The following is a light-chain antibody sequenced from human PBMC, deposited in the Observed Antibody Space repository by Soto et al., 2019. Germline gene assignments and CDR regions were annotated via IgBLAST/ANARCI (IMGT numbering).Light chain of an antibody. Sequence: EIVLTQSPGTLSLSPGERATLSCRASQSISSTSLAWYQQKPGQAPRLLIYGISSRATGIPDRFSGSGSGTDLTLTINRLEPEDFAVYFCQHYSNSLWTFGQGTKVEIK. CDR2: GIS. CDR3: QHYSNSLWT. J-gene: IGKJ1*01. CDR1: QSISSTS. V-gene: IGKV3-20*01.